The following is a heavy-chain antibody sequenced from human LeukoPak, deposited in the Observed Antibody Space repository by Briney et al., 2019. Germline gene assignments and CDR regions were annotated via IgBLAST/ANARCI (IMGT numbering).Heavy chain of an antibody. CDR2: ISYSGST. V-gene: IGHV4-59*01. D-gene: IGHD3-16*02. CDR1: GGSISSYY. CDR3: ARYVWGSYPTFEDY. Sequence: SETLSLTCTVSGGSISSYYWSWIRQPPGKGLEWIGYISYSGSTNYNPSLKSRVTISLDTSKNQFSLKLSSVTAADTAVYYCARYVWGSYPTFEDYWGQGTLVTVPS. J-gene: IGHJ4*02.